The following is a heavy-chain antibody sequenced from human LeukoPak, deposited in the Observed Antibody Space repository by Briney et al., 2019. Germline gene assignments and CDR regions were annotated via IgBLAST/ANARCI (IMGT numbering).Heavy chain of an antibody. J-gene: IGHJ4*02. CDR3: ARISNNIVGGTDY. V-gene: IGHV2-70*11. CDR1: GLSLSTSGMC. CDR2: IDWDEDK. Sequence: REAGPTLVNPTQTLTLTGTFSGLSLSTSGMCVSWIRQPPGKALEWLTRIDWDEDKYYTTPLKTTLTISKDTSKNQVVLTMTNMDPVDTATYYCARISNNIVGGTDYWGQGTLVTVSS. D-gene: IGHD1-26*01.